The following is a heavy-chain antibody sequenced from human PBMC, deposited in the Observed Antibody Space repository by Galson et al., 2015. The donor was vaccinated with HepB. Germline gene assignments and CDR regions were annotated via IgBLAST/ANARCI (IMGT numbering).Heavy chain of an antibody. D-gene: IGHD3-10*01. J-gene: IGHJ4*02. CDR3: ARHDPLWFGELSPFDY. CDR2: IDPSDSYT. Sequence: QSGAEVKKPGESLRISCKGSGYGFTSYWISWVRQMPGKGLEWMGRIDPSDSYTNYSPSFQGHVTISADKSISTAYLQWSSLKASDTAMYYCARHDPLWFGELSPFDYWGQGTLVTVSS. CDR1: GYGFTSYW. V-gene: IGHV5-10-1*01.